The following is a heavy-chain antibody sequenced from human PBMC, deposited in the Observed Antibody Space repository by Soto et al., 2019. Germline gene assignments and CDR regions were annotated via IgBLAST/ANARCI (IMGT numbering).Heavy chain of an antibody. CDR3: ARVFSDSISFFDP. Sequence: PSETLSLTCAVSGGSISSGGYSWSWIQQPPGKSLEWIGYIYHSRSTYYNPSLKSRVTTPVDTSKTQFALKLSSVTAADPAVYYCARVFSDSISFFDPWGQGTLVTVSS. D-gene: IGHD6-13*01. V-gene: IGHV4-30-2*05. J-gene: IGHJ5*02. CDR2: IYHSRST. CDR1: GGSISSGGYS.